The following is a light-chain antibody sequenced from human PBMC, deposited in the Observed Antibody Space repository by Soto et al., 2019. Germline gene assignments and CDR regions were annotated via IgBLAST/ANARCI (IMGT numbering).Light chain of an antibody. V-gene: IGKV3-15*01. Sequence: EIEMTQSPATLSVSPGERATLSCRASQSVSSNLAWYQQKPGQAPRLLIYGASTRATGIPARFSGSGSGTEFTLTISSLQSEDFAVYYCQHYNNWPPYTFVQGTKLEIK. J-gene: IGKJ2*01. CDR1: QSVSSN. CDR3: QHYNNWPPYT. CDR2: GAS.